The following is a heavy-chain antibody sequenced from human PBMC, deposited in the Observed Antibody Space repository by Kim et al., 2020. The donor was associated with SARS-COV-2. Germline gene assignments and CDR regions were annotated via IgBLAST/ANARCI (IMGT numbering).Heavy chain of an antibody. CDR1: GFIFSNYV. Sequence: GGSLRLSCAASGFIFSNYVMNWVRQGPVKGLEWVSSISGGGSSTYYADSVKGRFTISRVNSKNTLYLQMNSLGADDTAVYYCARTLGVAIPSSRSAFDIWGQGTVVTVSS. CDR3: ARTLGVAIPSSRSAFDI. J-gene: IGHJ3*02. CDR2: ISGGGSST. V-gene: IGHV3-23*01. D-gene: IGHD6-19*01.